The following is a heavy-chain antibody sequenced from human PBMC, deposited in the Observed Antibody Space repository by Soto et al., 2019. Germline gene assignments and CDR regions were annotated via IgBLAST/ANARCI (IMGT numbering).Heavy chain of an antibody. Sequence: QVQLVESGGGVVQPGRSLRLSCAASGFTFSSYARHWVRQAPGKGLEWVAVISYDGSNKYYADSVKGRFTISRDNSKNTLYLQMNSLRAEDTAVYYCATASYGSGYFDYWGQGTLVTVSS. J-gene: IGHJ4*02. V-gene: IGHV3-30-3*01. CDR3: ATASYGSGYFDY. D-gene: IGHD3-10*01. CDR2: ISYDGSNK. CDR1: GFTFSSYA.